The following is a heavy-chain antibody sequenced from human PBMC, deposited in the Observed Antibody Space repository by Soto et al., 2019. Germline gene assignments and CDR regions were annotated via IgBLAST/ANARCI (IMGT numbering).Heavy chain of an antibody. CDR1: GGSVSTGSYD. Sequence: SLTCTVSGGSVSTGSYDWSWIRQPPGKGLEWIGKIFFTGSAHYNPSLRNRVTMSVDTSKDQFSLTLTSVTAADTAVYYCARDGHGIDVWGQGTTVTVYS. CDR2: IFFTGSA. J-gene: IGHJ6*02. V-gene: IGHV4-61*01. CDR3: ARDGHGIDV.